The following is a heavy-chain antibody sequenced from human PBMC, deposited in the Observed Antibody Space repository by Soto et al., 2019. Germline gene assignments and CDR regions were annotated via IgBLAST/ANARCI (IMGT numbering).Heavy chain of an antibody. CDR3: ARGYSSSGFDY. Sequence: TLSLTCVISRDSVSSTSAAWNLTRQSPSIGLEWLGRAYYRSQGYYASAVCVRSRITINPATYKNQFSLQLNFVTPEDSAVYYCARGYSSSGFDYWGQGTLVPVSS. V-gene: IGHV6-1*01. J-gene: IGHJ4*02. CDR1: RDSVSSTSAA. CDR2: AYYRSQGYY. D-gene: IGHD6-13*01.